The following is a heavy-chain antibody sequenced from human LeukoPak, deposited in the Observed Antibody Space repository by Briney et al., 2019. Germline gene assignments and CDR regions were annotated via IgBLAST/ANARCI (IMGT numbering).Heavy chain of an antibody. CDR3: ARDEAYQLLL. Sequence: GGSLRLSCAASGFTFRTYWMHWVRQAPGKGLVWVSRINGDGSSTNYADSVKGRFTISRDNGKNMVYLQMNSLRDEDTAVYYCARDEAYQLLLWGQGTLVTASS. D-gene: IGHD2-2*01. J-gene: IGHJ4*02. CDR2: INGDGSST. CDR1: GFTFRTYW. V-gene: IGHV3-74*01.